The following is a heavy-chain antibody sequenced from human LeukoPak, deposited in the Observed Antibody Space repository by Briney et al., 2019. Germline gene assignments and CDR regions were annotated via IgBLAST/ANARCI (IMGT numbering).Heavy chain of an antibody. V-gene: IGHV1-46*01. Sequence: WASVKVSCKASGYTFTGYYMHWVRQAPGQGLEWMGLINPSGGSTSYAQKFQGRVTMTRDTSTSTVYMELSSLRSEDTAVYYCARSQTTGDLWDYYYGMDVWGQGTTVTVSS. CDR1: GYTFTGYY. CDR2: INPSGGST. J-gene: IGHJ6*02. CDR3: ARSQTTGDLWDYYYGMDV. D-gene: IGHD7-27*01.